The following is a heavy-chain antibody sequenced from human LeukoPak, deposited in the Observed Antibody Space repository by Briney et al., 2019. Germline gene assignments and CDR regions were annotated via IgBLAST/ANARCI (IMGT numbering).Heavy chain of an antibody. CDR3: ARDGGLQSHFDY. CDR1: TDSFNVYY. Sequence: PSETLSLRCSVFTDSFNVYYGNWVREPPGKGLECIGYIYYNGNSNYNPSLKSRVTISVDTSKNELSLKPTSVTAADTAIYFCARDGGLQSHFDYWGQGTLVTVSS. V-gene: IGHV4-59*01. D-gene: IGHD5-24*01. J-gene: IGHJ4*02. CDR2: IYYNGNS.